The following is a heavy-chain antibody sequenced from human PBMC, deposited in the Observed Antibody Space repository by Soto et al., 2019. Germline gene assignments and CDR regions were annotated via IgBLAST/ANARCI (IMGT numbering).Heavy chain of an antibody. V-gene: IGHV1-18*01. J-gene: IGHJ6*02. CDR1: GYTFTSYG. Sequence: ASVKVSCKASGYTFTSYGISWVRQAPGQGIEWMGWISAYNGNTNYAQKLQGRVTMTTDTSTSTAYMELRSLRSDDTAVYYCAGPLAAAGYPRVLYYYGMDVWGQGTTVTVSS. D-gene: IGHD6-13*01. CDR3: AGPLAAAGYPRVLYYYGMDV. CDR2: ISAYNGNT.